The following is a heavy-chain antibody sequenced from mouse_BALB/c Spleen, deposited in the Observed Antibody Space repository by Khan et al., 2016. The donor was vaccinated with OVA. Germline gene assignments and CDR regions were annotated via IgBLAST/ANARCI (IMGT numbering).Heavy chain of an antibody. CDR1: GYTFTNYG. D-gene: IGHD2-10*01. J-gene: IGHJ4*01. CDR3: ARPPYFSYVMVY. CDR2: INTYTGEP. V-gene: IGHV9-3-1*01. Sequence: QIQLVQSGPELMKPGETVKISCKASGYTFTNYGMNWVKQAPGKGLKWMGWINTYTGEPTYADDFKGRFAFSLETSASTAYLQINTLKNEDTATYFCARPPYFSYVMVYWGQGTSVTVSS.